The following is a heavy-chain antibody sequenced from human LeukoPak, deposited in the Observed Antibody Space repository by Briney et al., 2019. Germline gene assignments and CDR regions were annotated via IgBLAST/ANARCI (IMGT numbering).Heavy chain of an antibody. J-gene: IGHJ3*02. CDR2: IYSGGAI. CDR3: ANVGAFNI. CDR1: GFTVSSHY. Sequence: AGGSLRLSCAVSGFTVSSHYITWVRQAPGKGLEWVSLIYSGGAIYYADSVRGRFTLPRDNSKNTVYLQINSLRVEDTAMYYCANVGAFNIWGQGTMVTVSS. V-gene: IGHV3-66*01.